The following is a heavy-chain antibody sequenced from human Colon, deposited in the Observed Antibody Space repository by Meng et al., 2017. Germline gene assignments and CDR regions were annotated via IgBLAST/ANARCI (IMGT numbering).Heavy chain of an antibody. V-gene: IGHV4-4*07. Sequence: SETLSLTCTVSGGSLNTYYWSWVRQPADKGLEWIGRISTSGSTKYTPSLDSRVTMSVDTSKNILSLKLNSVTAADTAVYYCARASTITGRAFGVWGQGTMVTVSS. D-gene: IGHD5-24*01. CDR2: ISTSGST. CDR1: GGSLNTYY. CDR3: ARASTITGRAFGV. J-gene: IGHJ3*01.